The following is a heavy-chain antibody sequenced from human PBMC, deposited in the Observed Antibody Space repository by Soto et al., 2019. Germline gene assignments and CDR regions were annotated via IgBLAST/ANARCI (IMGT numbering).Heavy chain of an antibody. D-gene: IGHD1-1*01. CDR1: GYNFIGYG. J-gene: IGHJ5*02. CDR2: IIAYNGNS. CDR3: ARGMYMAWCDP. V-gene: IGHV1-18*01. Sequence: ASVKVSCKASGYNFIGYGITWVRQAPGQGLEWMGWIIAYNGNSNYAQSLQDRVTMTTDSSTATAYLELRSLRPDDTAVYFCARGMYMAWCDPWGQGTPVTSPQ.